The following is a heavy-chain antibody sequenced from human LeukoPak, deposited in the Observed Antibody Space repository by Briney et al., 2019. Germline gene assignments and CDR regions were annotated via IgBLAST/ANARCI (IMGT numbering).Heavy chain of an antibody. CDR1: GFTFSDYY. D-gene: IGHD6-13*01. CDR3: ARDEAAAAHNWFDP. V-gene: IGHV3-11*01. J-gene: IGHJ5*02. Sequence: PGGSLRLSCAASGFTFSDYYMSWIRQAPGKGLEWVSYISSSGSTIYYADSVKGRFTISRDHAKNSLYLQMNSLRAEDTAVYYCARDEAAAAHNWFDPWGQGTLVTVSS. CDR2: ISSSGSTI.